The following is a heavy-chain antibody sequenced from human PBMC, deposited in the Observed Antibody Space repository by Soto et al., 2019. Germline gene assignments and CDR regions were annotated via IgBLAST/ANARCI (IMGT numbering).Heavy chain of an antibody. CDR2: IRTISSAI. J-gene: IGHJ4*02. D-gene: IGHD2-15*01. CDR1: GFTFSDYP. Sequence: QLAESGGGLVQPGGSPRLSCAASGFTFSDYPMNWVRQAPGKGLEWVSSIRTISSAIYFADSVRGRFTISRDNARNSLYLQMTSLRDEDTAVYYCARETPSFDSWGQGTLVTVSS. V-gene: IGHV3-48*02. CDR3: ARETPSFDS.